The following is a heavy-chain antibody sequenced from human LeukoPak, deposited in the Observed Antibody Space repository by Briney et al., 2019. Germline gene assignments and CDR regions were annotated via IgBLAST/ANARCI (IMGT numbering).Heavy chain of an antibody. V-gene: IGHV4-59*01. CDR3: ARNEKWGRDY. Sequence: SETLSLTCTVSGGSISSYYWSWIRQPPGKGLEWIGYIYYSGSTNYNPSLKSRVTISVDTSKNQFSLKLSSVTAADTAVYYCARNEKWGRDYWGQGTLVTVSS. J-gene: IGHJ4*02. D-gene: IGHD1-26*01. CDR2: IYYSGST. CDR1: GGSISSYY.